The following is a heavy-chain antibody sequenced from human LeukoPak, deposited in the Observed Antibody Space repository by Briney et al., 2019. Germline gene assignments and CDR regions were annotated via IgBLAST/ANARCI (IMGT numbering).Heavy chain of an antibody. V-gene: IGHV3-23*01. D-gene: IGHD4-17*01. Sequence: PGGSLRLSCAASGFTFSSSAMSWVRQAPGKGLEWVSSIGGTVYSTYYADSVNGRFTISRDNSKNTLYLQMDSLRVEDTAVYYCAKDYGDYPTLFWYFDLWGRGTLVTVSS. CDR3: AKDYGDYPTLFWYFDL. CDR2: IGGTVYST. CDR1: GFTFSSSA. J-gene: IGHJ2*01.